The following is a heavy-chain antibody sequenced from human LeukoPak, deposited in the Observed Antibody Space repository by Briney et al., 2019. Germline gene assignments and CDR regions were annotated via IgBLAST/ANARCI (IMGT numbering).Heavy chain of an antibody. Sequence: GGSLRLSCAASGFTVSSNYMSWVRQALGKGLEWVSVIYSGGSTYYADSVKGRFTISRDNSKNTLYLQMNSLRAEDTAVYYCARDSVAWSFDYWGQGTLVTVSS. V-gene: IGHV3-66*02. J-gene: IGHJ4*02. D-gene: IGHD2-15*01. CDR3: ARDSVAWSFDY. CDR2: IYSGGST. CDR1: GFTVSSNY.